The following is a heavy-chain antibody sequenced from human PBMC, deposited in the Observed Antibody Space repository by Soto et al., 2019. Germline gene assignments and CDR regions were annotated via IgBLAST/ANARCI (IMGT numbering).Heavy chain of an antibody. CDR1: GGIFSSYA. CDR3: ARGGRGYVWFNEF. J-gene: IGHJ4*02. V-gene: IGHV1-69*01. Sequence: QEQLVQSGAEVKKPGSSVKVSCKASGGIFSSYAISWVRQAPGQGLEWMGGIIPIFGTANYAQKFQGRVTSTADESTNTAYIDLSSLKSEDTSIDYCARGGRGYVWFNEFWGQGTLVTVSS. CDR2: IIPIFGTA. D-gene: IGHD3-22*01.